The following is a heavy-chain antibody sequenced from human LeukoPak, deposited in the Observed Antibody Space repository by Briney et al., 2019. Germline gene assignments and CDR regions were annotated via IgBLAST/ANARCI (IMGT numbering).Heavy chain of an antibody. Sequence: PGGSLRLSCATSGFTFSSYTMNWVRQSPGKGLEWIAYIDSSSNTIYYADSEKGRFTISRDNAKNSLYLQMNSLRVEDTAVYYCAGNGHRSVWTMIVVLWGQGTLVTVSS. J-gene: IGHJ4*02. V-gene: IGHV3-48*04. D-gene: IGHD3-22*01. CDR1: GFTFSSYT. CDR3: AGNGHRSVWTMIVVL. CDR2: IDSSSNTI.